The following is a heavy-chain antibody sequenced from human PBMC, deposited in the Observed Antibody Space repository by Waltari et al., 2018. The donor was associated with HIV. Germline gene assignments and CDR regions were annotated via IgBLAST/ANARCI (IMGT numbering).Heavy chain of an antibody. CDR2: IYYSGST. CDR1: GGSISSSSYY. V-gene: IGHV4-39*01. CDR3: ARRGITGFLPSGMDV. Sequence: QLQLQESGPGLVKPSETLSLTCTVSGGSISSSSYYWGWIRQPPGKGLEWIGSIYYSGSTYYNPSLKSRVTISVDTSKNQFSLKLSSVTAADTAVYYCARRGITGFLPSGMDVWGQGTTVTVSS. J-gene: IGHJ6*02. D-gene: IGHD1-20*01.